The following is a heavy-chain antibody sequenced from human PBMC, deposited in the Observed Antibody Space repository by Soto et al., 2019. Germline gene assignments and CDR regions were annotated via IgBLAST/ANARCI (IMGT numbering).Heavy chain of an antibody. Sequence: PSETLSLTCTVYGGSVSGYYWSWIRQPPGKGLEWIGEINHSGSTNYNPSLKSRVTISVDTSKNQFSLKLSSVTAADTAVYYCARVRSGYRITMVRGVQYNWFDPWGQGTLVTVSS. CDR1: GGSVSGYY. CDR2: INHSGST. J-gene: IGHJ5*02. D-gene: IGHD3-10*01. V-gene: IGHV4-34*01. CDR3: ARVRSGYRITMVRGVQYNWFDP.